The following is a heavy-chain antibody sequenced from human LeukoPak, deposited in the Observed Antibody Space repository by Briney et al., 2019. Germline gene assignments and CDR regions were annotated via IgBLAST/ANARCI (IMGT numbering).Heavy chain of an antibody. CDR2: LWYDGTNK. Sequence: GRPLRLSCAASEFSFSSYGMHWVRRAPGKGLQWVASLWYDGTNKYLADSVKGRFTISRDNSQSTLYLQMNSLRAEDTAVYYCARARNNYDSSGFSALDYWGQGTLVTVSS. CDR1: EFSFSSYG. D-gene: IGHD3-22*01. CDR3: ARARNNYDSSGFSALDY. V-gene: IGHV3-33*01. J-gene: IGHJ4*02.